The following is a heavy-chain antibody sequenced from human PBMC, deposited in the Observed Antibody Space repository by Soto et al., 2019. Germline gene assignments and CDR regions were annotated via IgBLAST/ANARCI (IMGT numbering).Heavy chain of an antibody. J-gene: IGHJ4*02. CDR2: IYYSGST. D-gene: IGHD2-15*01. Sequence: SETLSLTCTVSGGSISSGGYYWSWIRQHPGKGLEWIGYIYYSGSTYYNPSLKSRVTISIDTSKNQFSLKLSSVTAADTAVYYCARDVGGYCSGGSCYFDYWGQGTLVTVSS. V-gene: IGHV4-31*03. CDR1: GGSISSGGYY. CDR3: ARDVGGYCSGGSCYFDY.